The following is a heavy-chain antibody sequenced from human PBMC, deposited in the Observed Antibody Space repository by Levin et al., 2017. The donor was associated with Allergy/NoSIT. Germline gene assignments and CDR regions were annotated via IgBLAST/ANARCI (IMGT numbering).Heavy chain of an antibody. J-gene: IGHJ4*02. V-gene: IGHV3-48*01. CDR2: ISTSDSAK. CDR1: GFTFSSYS. CDR3: ARDVDYAFDY. D-gene: IGHD4-17*01. Sequence: PGGSLRLSCAASGFTFSSYSMNWVRQAPGKGLEWVSYISTSDSAKYYADSVKGRFTISRDNAKNSLYLQMNSLRAEDTAMYYCARDVDYAFDYWGQGTLVTVSS.